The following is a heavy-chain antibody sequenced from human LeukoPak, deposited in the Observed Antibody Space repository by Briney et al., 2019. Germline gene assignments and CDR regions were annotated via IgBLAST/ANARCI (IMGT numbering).Heavy chain of an antibody. CDR3: ARGGRAGYSYGCVDY. V-gene: IGHV3-69-1*01. D-gene: IGHD5-18*01. CDR2: IVGSSST. J-gene: IGHJ4*02. Sequence: GGSLRLSCAASGFTFSNFAMTWVRQAPGKGLEWVSSIVGSSSTYYADSVKGRFTISRDNAKNTLYLQMNSLRAEDTAVYYCARGGRAGYSYGCVDYWGQGTLVTVSS. CDR1: GFTFSNFA.